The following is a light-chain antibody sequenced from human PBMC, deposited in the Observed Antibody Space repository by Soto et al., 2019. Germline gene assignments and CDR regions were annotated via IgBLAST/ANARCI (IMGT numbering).Light chain of an antibody. CDR2: GAS. CDR3: QQYNNWPPIT. Sequence: EIVLTQSPASLSVSPGERATLSCRASQSINNNLAWYQQKPGQAPRLLVYGASTRATGIPARFSGSGSGTEFTLTISSLQSEDFAVYYCQQYNNWPPITFGQGTRLEIK. V-gene: IGKV3-15*01. J-gene: IGKJ5*01. CDR1: QSINNN.